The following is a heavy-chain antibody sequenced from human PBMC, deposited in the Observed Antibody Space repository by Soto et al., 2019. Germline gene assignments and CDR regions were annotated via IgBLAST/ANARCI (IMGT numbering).Heavy chain of an antibody. Sequence: QVQLVQSGAEVKKPGASVKVSCKASGYTCTSYGISWVRQAPGQGLEWMGWIRAYNGNTNYTQKLQGRITMTTDTSTSPAYMELRTLRSDDTAVYSCARDLPTMDVWGQGTTVTVSS. V-gene: IGHV1-18*01. J-gene: IGHJ6*02. CDR2: IRAYNGNT. CDR3: ARDLPTMDV. CDR1: GYTCTSYG.